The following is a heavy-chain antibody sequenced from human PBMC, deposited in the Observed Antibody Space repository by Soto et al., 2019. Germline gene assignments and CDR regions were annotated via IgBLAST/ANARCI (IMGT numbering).Heavy chain of an antibody. CDR1: GFTLRTNC. Sequence: LRLSCAATGFTLRTNCMEWVRQAPGKGLEWVSSIYESGPTHHADSLKGRFTSSRDNSKNTLYLQMNSLRVEDTALYYCAGHGGYYHLGQGTPVTVSS. CDR3: AGHGGYYH. D-gene: IGHD4-17*01. CDR2: IYESGPT. V-gene: IGHV3-53*01. J-gene: IGHJ5*02.